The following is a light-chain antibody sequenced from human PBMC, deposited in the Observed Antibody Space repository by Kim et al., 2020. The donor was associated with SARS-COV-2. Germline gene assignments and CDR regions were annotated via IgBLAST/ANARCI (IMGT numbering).Light chain of an antibody. Sequence: SYELTQPPSVSVSPGQTASITCSGDKLGDKYACWYQQKPGQSPVLVIYQDSKRPSGIPERFSGSNSGNTANLTISGTQAMDEADYYCQAWDSSTNWVFGG. CDR1: KLGDKY. CDR3: QAWDSSTNWV. J-gene: IGLJ3*02. CDR2: QDS. V-gene: IGLV3-1*01.